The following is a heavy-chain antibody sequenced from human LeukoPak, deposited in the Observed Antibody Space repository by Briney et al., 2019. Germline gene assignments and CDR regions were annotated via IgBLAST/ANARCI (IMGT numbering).Heavy chain of an antibody. V-gene: IGHV3-74*01. CDR2: MNSDGTIT. CDR3: ARESFHAADN. CDR1: GFTFSPFW. J-gene: IGHJ4*02. Sequence: GGSLRLSCAASGFTFSPFWMFWVRQVPGKGLVWVSRMNSDGTITSYADSVKGRFTISRDNAKNTLYLQMNSLRAEDTAVYYCARESFHAADNWGLGTLVTVSS.